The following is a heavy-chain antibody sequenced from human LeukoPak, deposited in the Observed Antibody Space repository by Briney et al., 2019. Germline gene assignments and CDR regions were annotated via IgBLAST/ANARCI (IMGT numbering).Heavy chain of an antibody. J-gene: IGHJ4*02. CDR3: ARVGTAEGTLEDY. CDR1: GFTFSSYW. Sequence: PGGSLRLSCAASGFTFSSYWMSWVRQPPGQGLEWVANIKHDGSEKYYVDSVKGRFTISRDNAKNSLYLQMNRLRAEDTALYYCARVGTAEGTLEDYWGQGTLVTVSS. V-gene: IGHV3-7*01. D-gene: IGHD6-13*01. CDR2: IKHDGSEK.